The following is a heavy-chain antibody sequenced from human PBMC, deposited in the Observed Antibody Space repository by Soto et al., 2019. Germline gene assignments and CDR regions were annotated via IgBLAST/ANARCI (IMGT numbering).Heavy chain of an antibody. V-gene: IGHV3-33*01. CDR3: ASLWFGELYNFDY. CDR2: IWYDGSNK. J-gene: IGHJ4*02. D-gene: IGHD3-10*01. CDR1: GFTFSSYG. Sequence: QVQLVESGGGVVQPGRSLRLSCAASGFTFSSYGMHWVRQAPGKGLEWVAVIWYDGSNKYYADAVKGRFTISRDNSKDTLYLQMNSLRAAATAVYYCASLWFGELYNFDYWGQGALVTVCS.